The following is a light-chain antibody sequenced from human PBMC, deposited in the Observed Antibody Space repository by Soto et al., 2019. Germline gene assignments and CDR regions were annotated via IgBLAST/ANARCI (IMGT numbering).Light chain of an antibody. CDR2: GAS. J-gene: IGKJ1*01. CDR1: QSVSSN. CDR3: EAENIWTRA. Sequence: EIVMTQSPATLSVSPGERATLSCRASQSVSSNLAWYQQKPGQAPRLLIYGASTRATGIPARFSGSRSGTEFTLTISTLQSVYFAVYYWEAENIWTRAFGQGSKGDI. V-gene: IGKV3-15*01.